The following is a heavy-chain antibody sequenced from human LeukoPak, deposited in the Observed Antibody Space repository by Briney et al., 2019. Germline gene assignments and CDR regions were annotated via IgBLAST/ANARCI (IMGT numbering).Heavy chain of an antibody. CDR1: GYTFTSYG. V-gene: IGHV1-18*01. J-gene: IGHJ3*02. D-gene: IGHD1-26*01. Sequence: ASVKASCKASGYTFTSYGISWVRQAPGQGLEWMGWISAYNGNTNYAQKLQGRVTMTTDTSTSTAYMELRSLRSDDTAVYYCAYSGSYGGAFDIWGQGTMVTASS. CDR3: AYSGSYGGAFDI. CDR2: ISAYNGNT.